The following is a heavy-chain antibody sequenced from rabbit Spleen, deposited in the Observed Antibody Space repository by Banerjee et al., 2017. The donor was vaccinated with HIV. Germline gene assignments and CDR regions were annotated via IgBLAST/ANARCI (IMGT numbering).Heavy chain of an antibody. D-gene: IGHD6-1*01. CDR1: GFSLSSGYD. CDR3: ARGPPYAGYAGYGYVYLNL. V-gene: IGHV1S40*01. CDR2: IDPVFGST. Sequence: QQVVESGGDLVKPGTSLTLTCTASGFSLSSGYDVCWVRQAPGKGLEWIGYIDPVFGSTYYASWVNGRFTISSHNAQNTLYLQLNSLTAADTATYFCARGPPYAGYAGYGYVYLNLWGQGTLVTVS. J-gene: IGHJ4*01.